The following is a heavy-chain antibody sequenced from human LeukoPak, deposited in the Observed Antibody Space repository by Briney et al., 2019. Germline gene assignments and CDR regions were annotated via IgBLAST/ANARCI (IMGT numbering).Heavy chain of an antibody. CDR1: GFPFSDFS. J-gene: IGHJ4*02. Sequence: GGSLRLSCATSGFPFSDFSMSWVRQAPGKGLEWISTTNSGGTSTYDAESVKGRFTISRDNSKNTLYLQMRSLRVEDTAVYYCAKQSYARSLGEGGPGTLVSVSS. V-gene: IGHV3-23*01. CDR3: AKQSYARSLGE. D-gene: IGHD2-8*01. CDR2: TNSGGTST.